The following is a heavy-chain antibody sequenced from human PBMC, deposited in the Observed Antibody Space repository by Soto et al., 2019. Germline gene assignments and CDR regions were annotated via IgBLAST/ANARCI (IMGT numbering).Heavy chain of an antibody. Sequence: QVQLVESGGGLVKPGGSLRLSCAASGFTFSDYYMSWIRQAPGKGLEWVSYISSSRSYTNYADSVKGRFTISRDNAKNSLYLQMNSLRAEDTAVYYCARDRWYYYDSSGYYYFDYWGQGTLVTVSS. D-gene: IGHD3-22*01. CDR1: GFTFSDYY. CDR2: ISSSRSYT. CDR3: ARDRWYYYDSSGYYYFDY. J-gene: IGHJ4*02. V-gene: IGHV3-11*06.